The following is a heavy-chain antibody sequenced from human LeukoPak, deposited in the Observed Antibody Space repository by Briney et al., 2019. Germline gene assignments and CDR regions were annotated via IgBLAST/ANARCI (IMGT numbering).Heavy chain of an antibody. CDR1: GGSISSYY. Sequence: SETLSLTCTVSGGSISSYYWSWIRQPAGKGLEWIGRIYTSGSTNYNPSLKSRVTISVDTSKNQFSLKLSSVTAADTAVYYCARGIVVVPYDAFDIWGQGTMVTVSS. J-gene: IGHJ3*02. CDR2: IYTSGST. CDR3: ARGIVVVPYDAFDI. V-gene: IGHV4-4*07. D-gene: IGHD2-21*01.